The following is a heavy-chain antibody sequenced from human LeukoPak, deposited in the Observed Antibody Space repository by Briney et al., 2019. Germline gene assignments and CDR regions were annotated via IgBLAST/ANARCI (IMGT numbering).Heavy chain of an antibody. CDR1: GFTFSTYD. D-gene: IGHD6-19*01. CDR2: ISGSGGST. J-gene: IGHJ4*02. Sequence: GGSLRLSCAATGFTFSTYDMTWVRQAPGKGLEWVSSISGSGGSTYYADSVKGRFTTSRDNSKNTLYLQMNGLRAEDTAVYYCAKDLAAVPGNKYFAYWGQGTLVTVSS. V-gene: IGHV3-23*01. CDR3: AKDLAAVPGNKYFAY.